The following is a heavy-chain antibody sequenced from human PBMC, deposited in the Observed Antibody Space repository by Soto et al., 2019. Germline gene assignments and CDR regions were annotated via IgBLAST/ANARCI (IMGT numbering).Heavy chain of an antibody. Sequence: SVKVSCKASGGTFSSYAISWVRQAPGQGLEWMGGIIPIFGTANYAQKFQGRVTITADESTSTAYMELSSLRSEDTAVYYCAREDAAPTPGRFDPRGQGTPVTVSS. J-gene: IGHJ5*02. V-gene: IGHV1-69*13. D-gene: IGHD6-13*01. CDR1: GGTFSSYA. CDR2: IIPIFGTA. CDR3: AREDAAPTPGRFDP.